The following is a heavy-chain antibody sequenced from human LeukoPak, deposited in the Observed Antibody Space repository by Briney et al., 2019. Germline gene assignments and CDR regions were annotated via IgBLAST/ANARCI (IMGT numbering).Heavy chain of an antibody. J-gene: IGHJ4*02. CDR3: ARDKGTRGSGVGAKVSVY. Sequence: ASVKVSCKASGYTFTSYDINWARQATGQGLEWMGWISAYTNNADYAEELQGRVTMTTDTSTSTAYMELRSLRSDDTAVYYCARDKGTRGSGVGAKVSVYWGQGTLVTVSS. CDR2: ISAYTNNA. D-gene: IGHD1-26*01. V-gene: IGHV1-18*01. CDR1: GYTFTSYD.